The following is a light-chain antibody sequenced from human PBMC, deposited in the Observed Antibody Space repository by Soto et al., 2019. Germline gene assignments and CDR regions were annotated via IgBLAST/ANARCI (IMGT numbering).Light chain of an antibody. V-gene: IGKV1-39*01. J-gene: IGKJ1*01. CDR3: QQGYSTPWT. CDR1: HTISTY. Sequence: DIQMTQSPSSLSASVGDSVTITCRAIHTISTYLHWYQQKAGEAPKLLIYAASNLQGGVPSRFSGSGSGADFTLTINSLQPEDFATYYCQQGYSTPWTFGQGTEV. CDR2: AAS.